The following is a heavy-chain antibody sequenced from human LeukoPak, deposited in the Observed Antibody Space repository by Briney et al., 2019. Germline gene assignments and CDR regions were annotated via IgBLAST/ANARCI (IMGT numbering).Heavy chain of an antibody. J-gene: IGHJ4*02. V-gene: IGHV3-23*01. CDR2: ISGSGGSI. D-gene: IGHD2-2*01. CDR1: GFTFSSYA. CDR3: ARNPAKVFPAVY. Sequence: GGSLRLSCAASGFTFSSYAMSWVRQAPGKGLEWVSSISGSGGSIYYADSVKGRFTISRDNSKSTLYLQMNSLRAEDTAVYYCARNPAKVFPAVYWGQGTLVTVSS.